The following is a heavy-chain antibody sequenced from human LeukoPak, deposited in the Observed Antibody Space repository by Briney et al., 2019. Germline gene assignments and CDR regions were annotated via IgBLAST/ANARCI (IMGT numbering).Heavy chain of an antibody. D-gene: IGHD2-2*01. J-gene: IGHJ6*04. CDR1: GFTFSSYG. CDR2: ISYDGSNK. Sequence: GGSLRLSCAASGFTFSSYGMHWVRQATGKGLEWVAVISYDGSNKYYADSVKGRFTISRDNSKNTLYLQMNSLRAEDTAVYYCAKDRANCSSTSCYGYYYYGMDVWGKGTTVTVSS. CDR3: AKDRANCSSTSCYGYYYYGMDV. V-gene: IGHV3-30*18.